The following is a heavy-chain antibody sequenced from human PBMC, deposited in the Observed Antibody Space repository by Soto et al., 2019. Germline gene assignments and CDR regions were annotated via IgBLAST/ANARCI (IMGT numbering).Heavy chain of an antibody. CDR2: MNPKSGGT. CDR3: VKVAELKSSYYHEMDG. J-gene: IGHJ6*02. D-gene: IGHD1-7*01. Sequence: QVQLVQSGAEVRKPGASVRVSCKASGYSFTGHDVNWVRQASGQGLEWMGWMNPKSGGTGYAQKFQARVTMTRDTSINTAYMDLSGLTSQDTAVYYCVKVAELKSSYYHEMDGWGQGTTVTVSS. CDR1: GYSFTGHD. V-gene: IGHV1-8*01.